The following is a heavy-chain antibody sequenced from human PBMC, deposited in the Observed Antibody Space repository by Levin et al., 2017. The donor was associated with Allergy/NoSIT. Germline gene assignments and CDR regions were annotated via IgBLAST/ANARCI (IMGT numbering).Heavy chain of an antibody. CDR2: INWNGGST. CDR1: GFTFDDYG. D-gene: IGHD3-9*01. J-gene: IGHJ4*02. Sequence: SCAASGFTFDDYGMSWVRQAPGKGLEWVAGINWNGGSTGYADSVKGRFTMSRDNATNSLYLQMNSLRAEDTALYYCARVPSADDILTGYSELYYFDYWGQGTLVTVSS. V-gene: IGHV3-20*04. CDR3: ARVPSADDILTGYSELYYFDY.